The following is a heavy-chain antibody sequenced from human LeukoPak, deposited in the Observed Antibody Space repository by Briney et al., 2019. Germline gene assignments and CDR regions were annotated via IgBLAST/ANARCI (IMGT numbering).Heavy chain of an antibody. CDR3: ARVAAIRPSSSWLLYYFDY. D-gene: IGHD6-13*01. V-gene: IGHV3-48*03. CDR2: ISSSGSTI. CDR1: GFTFSSYE. J-gene: IGHJ4*02. Sequence: TGGSLRLSCAASGFTFSSYEMNWVRQAPGKGLEWVSYISSSGSTIYYADSVKGRFTISRDNAKNSLYLQMNSLRAEDTAVYYCARVAAIRPSSSWLLYYFDYWGQGTLVTVSS.